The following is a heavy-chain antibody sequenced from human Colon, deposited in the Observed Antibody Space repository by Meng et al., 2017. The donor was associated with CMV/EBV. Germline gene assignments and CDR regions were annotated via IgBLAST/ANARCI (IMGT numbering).Heavy chain of an antibody. J-gene: IGHJ4*02. CDR2: INPNNGGT. CDR3: AKRAGFGELLYLDN. Sequence: ASVTVSCKASGYTFTDYYMHWVRQAPGQGLEWMGWINPNNGGTNYAQKFQDRVTMTRDTSASTVYMDLSRLRSDDTAVYYCAKRAGFGELLYLDNWGQGTLVTVSS. D-gene: IGHD3-10*01. CDR1: GYTFTDYY. V-gene: IGHV1-2*02.